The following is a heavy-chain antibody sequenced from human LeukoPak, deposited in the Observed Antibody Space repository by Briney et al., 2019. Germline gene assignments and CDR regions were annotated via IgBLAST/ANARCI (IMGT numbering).Heavy chain of an antibody. CDR3: ARDGNSYYDH. Sequence: ASVKVSCKAFGYTFTSNYMHWVRQAPGQGPEWMGVISPSGGSTTYAQKFQGRVTLTRDMSTSTDYLELSSLRSEDTAVYYCARDGNSYYDHWGQGILVTVTS. CDR1: GYTFTSNY. D-gene: IGHD4-11*01. J-gene: IGHJ5*02. CDR2: ISPSGGST. V-gene: IGHV1-46*01.